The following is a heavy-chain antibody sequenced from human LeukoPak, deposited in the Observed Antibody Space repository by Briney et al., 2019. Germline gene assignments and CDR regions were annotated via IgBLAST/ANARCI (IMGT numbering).Heavy chain of an antibody. CDR3: ARDREVGRDNAISWFDP. Sequence: PSETLSLTCTVSGGSISNYCWSWIRQPAGNGLEWIGRICATGGSNYNPFLKSRVTMSVDTSKKQFSLKLSSVTAADTAVYHCARDREVGRDNAISWFDPWGQGILVTVSS. V-gene: IGHV4-4*07. CDR1: GGSISNYC. CDR2: ICATGGS. J-gene: IGHJ5*02. D-gene: IGHD1-26*01.